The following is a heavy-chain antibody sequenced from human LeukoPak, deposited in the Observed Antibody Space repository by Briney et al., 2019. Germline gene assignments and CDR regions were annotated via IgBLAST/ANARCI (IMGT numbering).Heavy chain of an antibody. CDR2: IYYISNT. V-gene: IGHV4-61*08. CDR3: ARTQSQSGTYRYYFGY. Sequence: SETLSLTCTVSGASVGSAGYYWSWIRQPPGGGLEWIGYIYYISNTNYNPSLKSRLTMSVDPSKNQFSLKLNSVTAADTAEYYCARTQSQSGTYRYYFGYWGQGTVVTVSS. CDR1: GASVGSAGYY. J-gene: IGHJ4*02. D-gene: IGHD1-26*01.